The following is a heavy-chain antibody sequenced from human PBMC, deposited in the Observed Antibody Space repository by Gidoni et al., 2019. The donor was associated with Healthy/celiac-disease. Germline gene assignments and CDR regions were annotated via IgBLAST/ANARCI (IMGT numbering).Heavy chain of an antibody. D-gene: IGHD6-19*01. V-gene: IGHV3-74*01. Sequence: EVQLVESGGGLVQPGGSLRLSCAASGFTFSSYWMHWVRQAPGKGLVWVSRINSDGSSTSYADSVKGRFTISRDNAKNTLYLQMNSLRAEDTAVYYCARAGIAVAGDYYYYGMDVWGQGTTVTVSS. CDR3: ARAGIAVAGDYYYYGMDV. CDR2: INSDGSST. CDR1: GFTFSSYW. J-gene: IGHJ6*02.